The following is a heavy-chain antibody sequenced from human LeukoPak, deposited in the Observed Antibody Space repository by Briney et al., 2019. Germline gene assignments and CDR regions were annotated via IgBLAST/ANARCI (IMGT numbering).Heavy chain of an antibody. J-gene: IGHJ4*02. V-gene: IGHV3-48*03. CDR2: IGRGGTDL. CDR1: GFTFSSFG. D-gene: IGHD1-7*01. Sequence: GGSLRLSCAASGFTFSSFGMNWVRQVPGKGLEWVSYIGRGGTDLYYADSVKGRFTVSRDNAKNSLFLQMNSLRAEDTAVYYCARGTYYFDSWGQGTLVTVSS. CDR3: ARGTYYFDS.